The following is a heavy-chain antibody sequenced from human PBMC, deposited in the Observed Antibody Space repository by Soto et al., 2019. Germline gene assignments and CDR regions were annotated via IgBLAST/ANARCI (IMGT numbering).Heavy chain of an antibody. D-gene: IGHD2-2*01. Sequence: GGSLRLSCAVSGFYFNNYGINWVRQAPGKGLEWVSSVSKSDYTYYSDSVKGRFTISRDNAKNSVSLQMNSLRPEDTAVYYCAREDSIIIPAVSDFWGQGTMVTVSS. J-gene: IGHJ4*02. V-gene: IGHV3-21*01. CDR1: GFYFNNYG. CDR2: VSKSDYT. CDR3: AREDSIIIPAVSDF.